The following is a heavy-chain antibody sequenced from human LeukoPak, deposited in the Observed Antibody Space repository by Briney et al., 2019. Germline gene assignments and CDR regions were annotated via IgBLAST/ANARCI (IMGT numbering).Heavy chain of an antibody. Sequence: GGSLRLSCAASGFTFSSFWMHWVRQAPGKGLVGVSRINSVGSSTSYADSVKGRFTISRDNAKNTLYLQMSSLRAEDTAVYYCAGDRSSSCLDVWGKGTTVTVSS. D-gene: IGHD6-13*01. CDR2: INSVGSST. V-gene: IGHV3-74*01. CDR3: AGDRSSSCLDV. CDR1: GFTFSSFW. J-gene: IGHJ6*04.